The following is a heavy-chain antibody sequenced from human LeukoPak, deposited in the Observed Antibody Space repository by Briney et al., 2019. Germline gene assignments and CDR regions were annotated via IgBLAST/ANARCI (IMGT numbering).Heavy chain of an antibody. CDR2: IYPGGGST. D-gene: IGHD6-13*01. CDR1: GYTFTSYY. CDR3: ASSPIAAAANYYYYYMDV. V-gene: IGHV1-46*01. J-gene: IGHJ6*03. Sequence: ASVKVSCKTSGYTFTSYYIHWVRQAPGQGLEWMGIIYPGGGSTNYAQKFQGRLTMTRDMSTSTVYMELSRLRSDDTAVYYCASSPIAAAANYYYYYMDVWGKGTTVTVSS.